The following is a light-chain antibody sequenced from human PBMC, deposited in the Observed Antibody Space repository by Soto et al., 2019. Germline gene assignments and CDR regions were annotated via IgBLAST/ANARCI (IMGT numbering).Light chain of an antibody. J-gene: IGLJ3*02. CDR3: NSHTSSTFWV. Sequence: QSALTHPASVSGSPGQSITISCTGTSSDVGGYDLVSWYQLHPGKAPKLIIYEVSNRPSGVSNRFSGSKSGNTASLTISGLQAEDEADYYCNSHTSSTFWVFGGGTKLTVL. CDR1: SSDVGGYDL. CDR2: EVS. V-gene: IGLV2-14*01.